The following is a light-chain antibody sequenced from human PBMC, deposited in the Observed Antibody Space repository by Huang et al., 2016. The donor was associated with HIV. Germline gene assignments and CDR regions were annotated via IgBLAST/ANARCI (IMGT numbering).Light chain of an antibody. V-gene: IGKV1-39*01. CDR3: QQSYSTPMYT. CDR2: AAS. J-gene: IGKJ2*01. Sequence: DIKMTQSPSFLSASVGDRVTITCRASQSIDTYLPWYQQRPGKAPNLLVYAASSLHSGVPSRFSGSGSGTDFTLTISSLQPEDFATYYCQQSYSTPMYTFGQGTKLEIK. CDR1: QSIDTY.